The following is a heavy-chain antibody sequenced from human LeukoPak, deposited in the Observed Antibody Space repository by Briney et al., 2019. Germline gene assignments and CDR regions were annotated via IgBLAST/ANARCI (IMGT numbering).Heavy chain of an antibody. D-gene: IGHD1-26*01. J-gene: IGHJ5*02. V-gene: IGHV1-69*13. Sequence: SVTVSCTASGGTFSSYAISWVRQAPGQGLEWMGGIIPIFGTANYAQKFQGRVTITADESTSTACMELSSLRSEDTAVYYCARGGAGIGGATRVRRWFDPWGQGTLVTVSS. CDR1: GGTFSSYA. CDR2: IIPIFGTA. CDR3: ARGGAGIGGATRVRRWFDP.